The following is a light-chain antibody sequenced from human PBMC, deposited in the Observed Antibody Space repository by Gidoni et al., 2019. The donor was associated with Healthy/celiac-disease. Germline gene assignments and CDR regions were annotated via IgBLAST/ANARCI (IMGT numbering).Light chain of an antibody. J-gene: IGKJ5*01. V-gene: IGKV3-15*01. CDR2: GAS. CDR3: QQYNNWHSLT. CDR1: QSVSSN. Sequence: EIVIPQSPAPLSVSPGERATLSCRASQSVSSNLAWYQQKPGQAPRLLIYGASTRATGIPARFSGSGSGTEFTLTSSSLQSEDLAVYYCQQYNNWHSLTFGQGTRLEIK.